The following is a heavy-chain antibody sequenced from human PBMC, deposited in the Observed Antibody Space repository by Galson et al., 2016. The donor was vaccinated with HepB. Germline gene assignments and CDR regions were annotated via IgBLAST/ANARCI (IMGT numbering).Heavy chain of an antibody. V-gene: IGHV3-30-3*01. Sequence: SLRLSCAASGFTFSTHAMHWVRQAPGKGLEWVAAIIIDGSSKYYADSVMGRVTISRDNSKNTLYLQMNSLRTEDTAVYHCARDPDKWDFRTIDHWGQGTLVTVSS. CDR2: IIIDGSSK. J-gene: IGHJ4*02. D-gene: IGHD1-26*01. CDR3: ARDPDKWDFRTIDH. CDR1: GFTFSTHA.